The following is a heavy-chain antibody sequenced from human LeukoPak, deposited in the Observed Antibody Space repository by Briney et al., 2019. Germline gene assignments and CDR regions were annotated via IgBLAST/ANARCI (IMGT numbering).Heavy chain of an antibody. Sequence: PGGSLRLSCAASGFTFSSYSMNWVRQAPGKGLEWVSYISSSSSYIYYADSVKGRFTISRDNAKNSLYLQMNSLRAEDTAVYYCARRGSYYPSFDYWGQGTLVTVSS. V-gene: IGHV3-21*05. CDR2: ISSSSSYI. J-gene: IGHJ4*02. CDR3: ARRGSYYPSFDY. CDR1: GFTFSSYS. D-gene: IGHD1-26*01.